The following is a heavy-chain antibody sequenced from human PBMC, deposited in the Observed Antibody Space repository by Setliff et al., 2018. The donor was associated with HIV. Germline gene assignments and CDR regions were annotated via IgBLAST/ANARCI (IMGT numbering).Heavy chain of an antibody. CDR2: INPNSGGT. D-gene: IGHD3-22*01. CDR1: GYTFTGYY. CDR3: ARGFTTYYYDSSGYLGYFQH. V-gene: IGHV1-2*02. Sequence: ASVKVSCKASGYTFTGYYMHWVRQAPGQGLEWMGWINPNSGGTNYAQKFQGRVTMTRDTSNSTAYMELSRLRSDDTAVYYCARGFTTYYYDSSGYLGYFQHWGQGTLVTVSS. J-gene: IGHJ1*01.